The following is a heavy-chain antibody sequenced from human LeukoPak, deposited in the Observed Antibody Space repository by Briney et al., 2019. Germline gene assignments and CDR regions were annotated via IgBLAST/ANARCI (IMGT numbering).Heavy chain of an antibody. V-gene: IGHV4-59*01. J-gene: IGHJ4*02. CDR1: GGSIGHYY. CDR3: ARSIGYNSLFDY. D-gene: IGHD6-19*01. CDR2: IYYSGSI. Sequence: SETLSLTCTVSGGSIGHYYWSWIRQPPGKGLEWIGYIYYSGSINYNPSLKSRVTISVDTSKNQFTLRLTSVTAADTAVYYCARSIGYNSLFDYWGQGTLVTVSS.